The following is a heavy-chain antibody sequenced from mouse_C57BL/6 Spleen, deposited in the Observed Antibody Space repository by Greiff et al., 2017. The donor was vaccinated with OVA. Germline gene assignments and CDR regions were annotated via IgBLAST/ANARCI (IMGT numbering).Heavy chain of an antibody. CDR3: TTHTLYYYGSSSYAMDY. V-gene: IGHV14-1*01. Sequence: EVQLVESGAELVRPGASVKLSCTASGFNIKDYYMHWVKQRPEQGLEWIGRIDPEDGDTEYAPKFQGKATMTADTSSNTAYLQLSSLTSEDTAVYYCTTHTLYYYGSSSYAMDYWGQGTSVTVSS. D-gene: IGHD1-1*01. J-gene: IGHJ4*01. CDR1: GFNIKDYY. CDR2: IDPEDGDT.